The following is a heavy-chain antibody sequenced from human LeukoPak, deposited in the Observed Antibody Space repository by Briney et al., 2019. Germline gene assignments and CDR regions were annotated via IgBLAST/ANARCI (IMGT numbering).Heavy chain of an antibody. D-gene: IGHD6-13*01. Sequence: GASVKVSCKASGYTFTGYYMHWVRQAPGQGLEWMGWINPNSGGTNYAQKFQGWVTMTRDTSISTAYMELSRLRSDDTAVYYCARVRWATAAGNFYYFDYWGQGTLVTVSS. CDR1: GYTFTGYY. J-gene: IGHJ4*02. V-gene: IGHV1-2*04. CDR3: ARVRWATAAGNFYYFDY. CDR2: INPNSGGT.